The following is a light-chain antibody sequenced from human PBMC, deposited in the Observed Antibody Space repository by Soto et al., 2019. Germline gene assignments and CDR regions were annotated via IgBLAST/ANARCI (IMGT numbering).Light chain of an antibody. Sequence: EIVLTQSPATLSLSPGERATLSCRASQSVSSYLSWYQQKPGQAPRLLIYDASNRATGIPARFSGSGSGTDFTLTISRLEPEDFAVYYCQQYGNSPITFGQRTRLEIK. CDR2: DAS. V-gene: IGKV3-20*01. CDR3: QQYGNSPIT. J-gene: IGKJ5*01. CDR1: QSVSSY.